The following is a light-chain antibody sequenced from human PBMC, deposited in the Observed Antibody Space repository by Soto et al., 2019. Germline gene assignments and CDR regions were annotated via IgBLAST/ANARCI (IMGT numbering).Light chain of an antibody. CDR2: DAS. CDR3: QQRSNWPQLT. CDR1: QSVSSY. V-gene: IGKV3-11*01. Sequence: EIVLTQSPATLSLSPGERATLSCRASQSVSSYLAWYQQKPGQAPRLLIYDASNRATGIPDRFSGSGSGTDFTLTISSLEPEDFAVYYCQQRSNWPQLTFGGGTKVDIK. J-gene: IGKJ4*01.